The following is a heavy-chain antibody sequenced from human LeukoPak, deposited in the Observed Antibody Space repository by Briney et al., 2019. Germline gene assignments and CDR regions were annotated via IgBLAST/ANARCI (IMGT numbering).Heavy chain of an antibody. CDR3: ARSSNWNRFDY. J-gene: IGHJ4*02. CDR1: GYTFTSYD. Sequence: ASVKVSCKASGYTFTSYDINWVRQAPGQGLEWMGIINPSGGSTTYAQKFQGRVTMTRDTSTSTVYMELSSLRSEDTAVYYCARSSNWNRFDYWGQGTLVTVSS. D-gene: IGHD1-1*01. V-gene: IGHV1-46*01. CDR2: INPSGGST.